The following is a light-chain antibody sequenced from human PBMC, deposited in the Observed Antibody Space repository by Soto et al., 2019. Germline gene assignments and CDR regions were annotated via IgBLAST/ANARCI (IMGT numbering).Light chain of an antibody. CDR3: QQCNSYPPT. J-gene: IGKJ1*01. CDR2: KAS. V-gene: IGKV1-5*03. CDR1: QSISSW. Sequence: DIQMTQSPSTLSASVGDRVTITCRASQSISSWLAWYQQKPGKAPKVLIYKASNLQSGVPSRFSGSGSGTDFTLTIGSLQPDDFATYYCQQCNSYPPTFGQGTTVDIK.